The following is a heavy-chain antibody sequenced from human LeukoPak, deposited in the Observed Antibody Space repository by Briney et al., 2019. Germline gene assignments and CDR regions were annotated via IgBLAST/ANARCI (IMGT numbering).Heavy chain of an antibody. D-gene: IGHD6-13*01. V-gene: IGHV4-39*01. CDR1: GGSISSSSYY. Sequence: SETLSLTCTVSGGSISSSSYYWGWIRQPPGKGLEWIGSIYYSGSTYYNPSLKSRVTISVDTSKNQFSLKLSSVTAADTAVYYCARAAAGYRDDMDVWGQGTTVTVSS. CDR2: IYYSGST. CDR3: ARAAAGYRDDMDV. J-gene: IGHJ6*02.